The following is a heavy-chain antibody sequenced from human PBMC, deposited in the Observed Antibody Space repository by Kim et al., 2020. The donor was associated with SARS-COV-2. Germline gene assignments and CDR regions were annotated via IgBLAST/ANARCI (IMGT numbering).Heavy chain of an antibody. Sequence: SQTLSLTCTVSGGSISSSSSFWGWFRQSPGKGLEWIGRIYYSGTTYYNPSLKSRVTLSIDTSKNQFSLKLNSVTAADTAVFYCARHRAGEPPDFWGQGTLVTVSS. CDR2: IYYSGTT. CDR1: GGSISSSSSF. V-gene: IGHV4-39*01. J-gene: IGHJ4*02. CDR3: ARHRAGEPPDF. D-gene: IGHD1-26*01.